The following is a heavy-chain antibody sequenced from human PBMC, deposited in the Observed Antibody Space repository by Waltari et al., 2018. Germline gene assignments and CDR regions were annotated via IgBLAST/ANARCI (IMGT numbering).Heavy chain of an antibody. D-gene: IGHD2-8*02. J-gene: IGHJ4*02. CDR1: GYTFTGFY. CDR2: INPDSGAT. CDR3: ARDHHSDCPGGVCFHFDY. Sequence: QVQLVQSGAAVKTPGASVKVSCKTSGYTFTGFYIYWMRKAPGQGLEYMGRINPDSGATDYAQKFEGRLTMTRDTSINTAYMEMSSLTPDDTAVFYCARDHHSDCPGGVCFHFDYWGQGTLVTVSA. V-gene: IGHV1-2*06.